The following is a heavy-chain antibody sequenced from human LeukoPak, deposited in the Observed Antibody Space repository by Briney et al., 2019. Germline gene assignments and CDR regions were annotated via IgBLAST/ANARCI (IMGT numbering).Heavy chain of an antibody. CDR2: IKQDGSEK. D-gene: IGHD3-10*01. V-gene: IGHV3-7*01. Sequence: GRSLRLSCAASGFAFSDYWMTWVRQAPGKGLEWVANIKQDGSEKYLVDSVKGRFTISRDNAKNSLYLQMNSLRAEDTAVYYCARGSMVRGVIGAFDYWGQGTLVTVSS. J-gene: IGHJ4*02. CDR3: ARGSMVRGVIGAFDY. CDR1: GFAFSDYW.